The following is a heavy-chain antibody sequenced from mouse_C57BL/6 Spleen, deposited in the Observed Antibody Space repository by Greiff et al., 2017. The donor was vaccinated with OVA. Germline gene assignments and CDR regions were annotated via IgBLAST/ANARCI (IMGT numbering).Heavy chain of an antibody. CDR2: INPNNGGT. CDR3: ARCDYDGYVDY. J-gene: IGHJ2*01. V-gene: IGHV1-22*01. CDR1: GYTFTDYN. Sequence: DVQLQESGPELVKPGASVKMSCKASGYTFTDYNMHWVKQSHGKSLEWIGYINPNNGGTSYNQKFKGKATLTVNKSSSTAYMELRSLTSEDAAVYYCARCDYDGYVDYWGQGTTLTVSS. D-gene: IGHD2-4*01.